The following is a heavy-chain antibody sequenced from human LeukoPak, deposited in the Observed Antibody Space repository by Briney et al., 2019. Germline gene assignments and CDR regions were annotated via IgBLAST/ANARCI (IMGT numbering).Heavy chain of an antibody. CDR3: ARAISLDAFDV. CDR1: GASISSYY. V-gene: IGHV4-59*01. CDR2: IYYSGTT. Sequence: PSETLSLTCTVSGASISSYYWGWIRQPPGKGLEWIGYIYYSGTTIYNHSLKSRVTISGDTSKNQFSLKLSSVTAADTAVYYCARAISLDAFDVWGQGTMVTVSS. D-gene: IGHD5-12*01. J-gene: IGHJ3*01.